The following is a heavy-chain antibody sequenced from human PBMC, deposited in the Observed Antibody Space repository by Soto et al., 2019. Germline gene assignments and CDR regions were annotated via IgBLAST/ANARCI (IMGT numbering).Heavy chain of an antibody. J-gene: IGHJ3*02. D-gene: IGHD3-10*01. V-gene: IGHV1-2*04. Sequence: GASVKVSCKASGYTFTGYYMHWVRQAPGQGLEWMGWINPNSGGTNYAQKFQGWVTMTRDTSISTAYMELRRLRSDDTAVYYCARGGFYWPIGVGDDAFDIWGQGTMVTVSS. CDR3: ARGGFYWPIGVGDDAFDI. CDR1: GYTFTGYY. CDR2: INPNSGGT.